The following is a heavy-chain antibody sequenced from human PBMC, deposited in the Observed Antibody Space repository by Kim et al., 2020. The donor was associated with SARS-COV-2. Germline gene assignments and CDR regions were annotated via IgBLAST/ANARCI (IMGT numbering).Heavy chain of an antibody. CDR2: IIPIFGTA. D-gene: IGHD6-13*01. Sequence: SVKVSCKASGGTFSSYAISWVRQAPGQGLEWMGGIIPIFGTANYAQKFQGRVTITADESTSTAYMELSSLRSEDTAVYYCARGIAAAGPLNDYWGQGTLVTVSS. J-gene: IGHJ4*02. CDR1: GGTFSSYA. V-gene: IGHV1-69*13. CDR3: ARGIAAAGPLNDY.